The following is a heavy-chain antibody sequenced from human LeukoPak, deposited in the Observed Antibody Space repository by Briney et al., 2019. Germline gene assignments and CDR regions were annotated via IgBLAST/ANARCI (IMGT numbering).Heavy chain of an antibody. J-gene: IGHJ4*02. CDR2: ISGSSSYI. CDR1: GFTFSSYS. V-gene: IGHV3-21*01. CDR3: ARDLYPGTTVNHFDY. Sequence: GGSLRLSCAASGFTFSSYSLNWVRQAPGKGLEWVSSISGSSSYIYYADSVKGRFTTSRHNAKNSLYLQMNSLRAEDTAVYYCARDLYPGTTVNHFDYWGQGTLVTVSS. D-gene: IGHD4-17*01.